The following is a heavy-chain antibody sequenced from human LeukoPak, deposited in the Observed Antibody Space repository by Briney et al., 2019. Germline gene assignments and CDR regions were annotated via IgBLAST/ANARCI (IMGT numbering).Heavy chain of an antibody. J-gene: IGHJ4*02. Sequence: GGSLRLSCAASGFTFSNYGMNWVRQAPGKGLEWVSSISSSSSYIYYADSVKGRFTISRDNAKNSLYLQMNSLRAEDTAVYYCARASMITFGGVIVPLDYWGQGTLVTVSS. CDR3: ARASMITFGGVIVPLDY. D-gene: IGHD3-16*02. V-gene: IGHV3-21*01. CDR1: GFTFSNYG. CDR2: ISSSSSYI.